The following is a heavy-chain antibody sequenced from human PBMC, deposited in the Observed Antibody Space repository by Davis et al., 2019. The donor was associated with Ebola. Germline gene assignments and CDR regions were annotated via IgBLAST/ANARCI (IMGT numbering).Heavy chain of an antibody. D-gene: IGHD3-9*01. CDR3: ARGDFDWLRVGMDV. CDR1: GGSFSGYY. Sequence: MPSETLSPTCAVYGGSFSGYYWSWIRQPPGKGLEWIGEINHSGSTNYNPSLKSRVTISVDTSKNQFSLKLSSVTAADTAVYYCARGDFDWLRVGMDVWGQGTTVTVSS. CDR2: INHSGST. J-gene: IGHJ6*02. V-gene: IGHV4-34*01.